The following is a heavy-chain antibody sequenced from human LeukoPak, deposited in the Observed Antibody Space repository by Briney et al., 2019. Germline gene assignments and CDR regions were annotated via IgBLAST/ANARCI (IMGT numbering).Heavy chain of an antibody. CDR1: GGSISSGNYF. CDR2: IYTSGST. V-gene: IGHV4-61*02. J-gene: IGHJ4*02. CDR3: ARSPLEYDFWSGRHYYFDY. D-gene: IGHD3-3*01. Sequence: SQTLSLTCTVSGGSISSGNYFWSWIRQPAGKRLEWIGRIYTSGSTNYNPSLKSRVTISVDTSKNQFSLKLSSVTAADTAVYYCARSPLEYDFWSGRHYYFDYWGQGTLVTVSS.